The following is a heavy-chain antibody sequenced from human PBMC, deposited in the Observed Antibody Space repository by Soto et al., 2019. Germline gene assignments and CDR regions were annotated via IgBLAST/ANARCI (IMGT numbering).Heavy chain of an antibody. J-gene: IGHJ6*02. V-gene: IGHV3-33*01. CDR2: IWYDGSNK. Sequence: QVQLVESGGGVVQPGRSLRLSCAASGFTFSSYGMHWVRQAPGKGLEWVAVIWYDGSNKYYADSVKGRFTISRDNSKKTLYLQMNSLRAEDTAVYYCERAAYGDYYYYGMDVWGQGTTVTVSS. D-gene: IGHD4-17*01. CDR3: ERAAYGDYYYYGMDV. CDR1: GFTFSSYG.